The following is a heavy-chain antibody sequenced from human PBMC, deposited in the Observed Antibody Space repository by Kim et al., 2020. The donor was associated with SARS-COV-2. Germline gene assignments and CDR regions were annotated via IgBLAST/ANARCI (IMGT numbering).Heavy chain of an antibody. D-gene: IGHD3-10*01. Sequence: GGSLRLSCAASGFTFSSYGMHWVRQAPGKGLEWVAVIWYDGSNKYYADSVKGRFTISRDNSKNTLYLQMNSLRAEDTAVYYCASGGYLSTYYYGSGGSHYYGMDVWGQGTTVTVSS. CDR1: GFTFSSYG. CDR2: IWYDGSNK. V-gene: IGHV3-33*01. CDR3: ASGGYLSTYYYGSGGSHYYGMDV. J-gene: IGHJ6*02.